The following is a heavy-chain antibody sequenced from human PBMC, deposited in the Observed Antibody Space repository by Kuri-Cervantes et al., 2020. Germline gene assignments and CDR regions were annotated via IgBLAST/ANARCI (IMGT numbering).Heavy chain of an antibody. V-gene: IGHV4-38-2*02. D-gene: IGHD3-9*01. CDR2: VSQSGST. J-gene: IGHJ2*01. CDR1: GYSISSDNY. CDR3: AGDFYHDILTGYFRYFDL. Sequence: GSLRLSCAVSGYSISSDNYWGWIRPPPGRGLEWIGSVSQSGSTYYSPSLRSRVTISADTSKNQLSLKLSSVTAADTAVYYCAGDFYHDILTGYFRYFDLWGRGTLVTDSS.